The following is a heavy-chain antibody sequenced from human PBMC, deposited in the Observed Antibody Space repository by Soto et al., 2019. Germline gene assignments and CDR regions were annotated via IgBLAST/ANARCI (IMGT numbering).Heavy chain of an antibody. CDR2: CRNKGNNNIT. J-gene: IGHJ6*02. CDR1: GFIFSDHY. D-gene: IGHD2-21*01. V-gene: IGHV3-72*01. CDR3: ARGKIANSYYYHGMDV. Sequence: EVQLVESGGGLVQPGGSLRLSCAGSGFIFSDHYMDWVRQAPGKGLEWVGRCRNKGNNNITEYAASVKGRFTISRDDSKNSLYLQMNSLKTEDTAVYFCARGKIANSYYYHGMDVWGQGTTVIVSS.